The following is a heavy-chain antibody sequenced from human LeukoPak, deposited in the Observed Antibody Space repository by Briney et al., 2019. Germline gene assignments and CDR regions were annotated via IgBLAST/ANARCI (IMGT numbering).Heavy chain of an antibody. D-gene: IGHD1-1*01. CDR1: GFSFSDHY. CDR2: MSSSDNEI. Sequence: GGSLRLSCAASGFSFSDHYMSWIRHAPGKGRERVSDMSSSDNEIYYVDSVKGRFTISRDNAKNSLYLQMNNQRAEDTAVYYCARARDRNDVREGEYDYWGQGTLVTVSS. V-gene: IGHV3-11*04. J-gene: IGHJ4*02. CDR3: ARARDRNDVREGEYDY.